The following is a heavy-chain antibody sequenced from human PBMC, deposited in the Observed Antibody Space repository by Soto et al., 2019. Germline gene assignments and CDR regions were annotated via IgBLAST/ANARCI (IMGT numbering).Heavy chain of an antibody. CDR3: ARGGGYRYGYYYYYGMDV. Sequence: QVQLQQWGAGLLKPSETLSLTCAVYGGSFSGYYWSWIRQPPGKGLVWIGGINHSGSTNYNPSLRRRVTISVDTYKHQLSLKLSSVTAADTAVYYCARGGGYRYGYYYYYGMDVWGQGTTVTVSS. D-gene: IGHD5-18*01. CDR1: GGSFSGYY. J-gene: IGHJ6*02. CDR2: INHSGST. V-gene: IGHV4-34*01.